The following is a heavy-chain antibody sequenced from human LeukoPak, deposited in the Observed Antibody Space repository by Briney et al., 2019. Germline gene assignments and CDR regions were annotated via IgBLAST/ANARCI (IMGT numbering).Heavy chain of an antibody. Sequence: PSETLSLTRTVSGGSSSSYYWSWIRQPPGKGLEWIGYIYYSGSTNYNPSLKSRVTISVDTSKNQFSLKLSSVTAADTAVYYCARHARSSGYYSYWGQGTLVTVSS. D-gene: IGHD3-22*01. CDR1: GGSSSSYY. J-gene: IGHJ4*02. CDR2: IYYSGST. CDR3: ARHARSSGYYSY. V-gene: IGHV4-59*08.